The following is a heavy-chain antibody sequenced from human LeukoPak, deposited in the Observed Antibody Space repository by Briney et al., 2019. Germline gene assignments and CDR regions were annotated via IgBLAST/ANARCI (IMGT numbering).Heavy chain of an antibody. CDR1: GFTFSSYS. D-gene: IGHD3-10*01. J-gene: IGHJ4*02. Sequence: PGGSLRLSCAPSGFTFSSYSMNWVRQAPGGGLEWVSYISSSSSPIYYADSVKGRFTISRDNAKNSLSLQMNSLRAEDTAVYYCARERSPRYFDFWSQGTLVTVSS. CDR2: ISSSSSPI. V-gene: IGHV3-48*01. CDR3: ARERSPRYFDF.